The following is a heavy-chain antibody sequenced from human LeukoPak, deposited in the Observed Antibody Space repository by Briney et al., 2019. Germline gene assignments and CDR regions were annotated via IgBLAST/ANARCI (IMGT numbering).Heavy chain of an antibody. V-gene: IGHV3-30*18. Sequence: PGGSLRLSCAASGFTFSSYGMHWVRQAPGKGLEWVAVISYDGSNKYYADSVKGRFTISRDNSKSTLYLQMNSLRAEGTAVYYCAKVKYYDSSGYQDNLFDYWGQGTLVTVSS. J-gene: IGHJ4*02. CDR2: ISYDGSNK. CDR3: AKVKYYDSSGYQDNLFDY. D-gene: IGHD3-22*01. CDR1: GFTFSSYG.